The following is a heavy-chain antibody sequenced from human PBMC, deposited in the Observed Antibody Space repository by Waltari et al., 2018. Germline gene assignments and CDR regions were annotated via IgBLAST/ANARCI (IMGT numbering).Heavy chain of an antibody. Sequence: EVQLVESGGRLVQPGGSLRLSCIAYGFTFSGHWMYWVRQAPGKGLVWVSRIDSDGRSTSYADSVKGRFTISRDNAKNTLYLQMNTLRAEDTAVYYCTRAFVNIAARGMDVWGQGTTVTVSS. CDR1: GFTFSGHW. CDR3: TRAFVNIAARGMDV. D-gene: IGHD6-6*01. J-gene: IGHJ6*02. CDR2: IDSDGRST. V-gene: IGHV3-74*01.